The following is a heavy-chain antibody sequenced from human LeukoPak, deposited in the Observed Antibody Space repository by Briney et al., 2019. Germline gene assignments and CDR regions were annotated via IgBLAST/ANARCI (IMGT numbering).Heavy chain of an antibody. J-gene: IGHJ4*02. D-gene: IGHD5-24*01. CDR1: GYTFTSYG. V-gene: IGHV1-18*01. CDR2: ISAYNGNT. Sequence: ASVKVSCKDSGYTFTSYGISWVRQAPGQGLEWMGWISAYNGNTNYAQKLQGRVTMTTDTSTSTAYMELRSLRSDDTAVYYCARAGVDRDGYNPSDYWGQGTLVTVSS. CDR3: ARAGVDRDGYNPSDY.